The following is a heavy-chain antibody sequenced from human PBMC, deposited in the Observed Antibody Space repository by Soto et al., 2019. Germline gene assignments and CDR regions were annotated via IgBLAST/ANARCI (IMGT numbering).Heavy chain of an antibody. CDR3: AKDVIAAADVYFQH. CDR1: GFTFSSYG. J-gene: IGHJ1*01. V-gene: IGHV3-30*18. CDR2: ISYDGSNK. D-gene: IGHD6-13*01. Sequence: QVQLVESGGGVVQPGRSLRLSCAASGFTFSSYGMHWVRQAPGKGLEWVAVISYDGSNKYYADSVKGRFTISRDNSKNPLYLQMNSLRAEDTAVYYCAKDVIAAADVYFQHWGQGTLVTVSS.